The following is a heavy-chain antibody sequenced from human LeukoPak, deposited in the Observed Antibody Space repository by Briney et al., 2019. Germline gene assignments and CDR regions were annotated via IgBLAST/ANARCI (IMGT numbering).Heavy chain of an antibody. CDR1: GGSFSGYY. J-gene: IGHJ4*02. D-gene: IGHD2-15*01. Sequence: SETLSLTCAVYGGSFSGYYWSWIRQPPGKGLEWIGEINHSGNTNYNPSLKSRVTISVDTSKNQFSLKLSSVTAADTAVYYCARGRVVEGQLGYCSGGSCYNFDNWGQGTLVTVSS. V-gene: IGHV4-34*01. CDR3: ARGRVVEGQLGYCSGGSCYNFDN. CDR2: INHSGNT.